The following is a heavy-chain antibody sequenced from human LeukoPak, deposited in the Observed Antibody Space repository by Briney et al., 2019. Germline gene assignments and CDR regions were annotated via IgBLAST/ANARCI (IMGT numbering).Heavy chain of an antibody. CDR3: AKGDYDSSGYYGGLEY. CDR2: ISWNSGSI. V-gene: IGHV3-9*01. Sequence: GRSLRLSCAVSGFTFDDYAMHWVRQAPGKGLEWVSGISWNSGSIGYADSVKGRFTTSRDNAKNSLYLQMNSLRAEDTALYYCAKGDYDSSGYYGGLEYWGQGTLVTVSS. CDR1: GFTFDDYA. J-gene: IGHJ4*02. D-gene: IGHD3-22*01.